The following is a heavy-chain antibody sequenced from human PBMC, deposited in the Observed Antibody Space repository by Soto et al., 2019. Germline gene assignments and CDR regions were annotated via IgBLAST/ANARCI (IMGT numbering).Heavy chain of an antibody. V-gene: IGHV4-34*01. J-gene: IGHJ5*02. CDR1: GGSFSGYY. CDR3: ASGATWGTGYNWLDP. Sequence: QVQLQQWGAGLLKPSETLSLTCAVYGGSFSGYYWSWIRQPPGKGLEWIGEINHSGSTNYNPSLKNRVTMSVDMSKNQFSLKLSSVTAADTAVYYCASGATWGTGYNWLDPWGQGPLVTVSS. D-gene: IGHD3-16*01. CDR2: INHSGST.